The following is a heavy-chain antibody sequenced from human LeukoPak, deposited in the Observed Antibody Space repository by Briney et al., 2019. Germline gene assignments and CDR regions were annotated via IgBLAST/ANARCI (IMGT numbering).Heavy chain of an antibody. J-gene: IGHJ4*02. V-gene: IGHV4-4*07. CDR3: ARDGSSGSSGWFTRGHFDY. Sequence: ASETLSLTCTVSGGSISRYYWSWIRQPAGKGLEWIGRIYTSGSTNYNPSLKSRVTMSVDTSKNQFSLKLSSVTAADTAVYYCARDGSSGSSGWFTRGHFDYWGQGTLVTVSS. D-gene: IGHD6-19*01. CDR2: IYTSGST. CDR1: GGSISRYY.